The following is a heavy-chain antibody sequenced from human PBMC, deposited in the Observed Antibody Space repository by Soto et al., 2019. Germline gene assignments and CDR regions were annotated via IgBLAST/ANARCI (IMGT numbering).Heavy chain of an antibody. D-gene: IGHD6-13*01. J-gene: IGHJ6*02. V-gene: IGHV5-51*01. CDR2: IYPGNSDS. Sequence: GESLKISCQGSGYSFTNYWIGWVRQMPGKGLEWMGIIYPGNSDSRYGPSFQGQVSFSADKSINTAYLQWSSLKASDTAIYYCATSLAAAGYAYGMDVWGQGTTVTVSS. CDR3: ATSLAAAGYAYGMDV. CDR1: GYSFTNYW.